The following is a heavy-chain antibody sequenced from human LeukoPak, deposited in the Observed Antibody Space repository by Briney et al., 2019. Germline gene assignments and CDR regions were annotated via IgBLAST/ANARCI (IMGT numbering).Heavy chain of an antibody. D-gene: IGHD3-3*01. CDR3: ARPGIGYYFDY. J-gene: IGHJ4*02. V-gene: IGHV3-33*01. Sequence: PGRSLRLSCAASGFTFSSYGMHWVRQAPGKGLEWVAVIWYDGSNKYYADSVKGRFTISRDNSKNTLYLQMNSLRAEDTAVYYCARPGIGYYFDYWGQGTLVTVSS. CDR2: IWYDGSNK. CDR1: GFTFSSYG.